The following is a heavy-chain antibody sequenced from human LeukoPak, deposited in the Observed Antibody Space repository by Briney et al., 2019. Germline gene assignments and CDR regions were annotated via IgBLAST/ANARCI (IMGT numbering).Heavy chain of an antibody. CDR1: GYTFTSYG. V-gene: IGHV1-18*01. CDR3: AREGGLWSSRGFDP. Sequence: ASVKASCKASGYTFTSYGISWVRQAPRQRLEWMGWISAYNGNTNYAQKLQARVTITTDTSTSTAYMELRSLRSDDTAVYYCAREGGLWSSRGFDPWGQGTLVTVSS. D-gene: IGHD6-13*01. CDR2: ISAYNGNT. J-gene: IGHJ5*02.